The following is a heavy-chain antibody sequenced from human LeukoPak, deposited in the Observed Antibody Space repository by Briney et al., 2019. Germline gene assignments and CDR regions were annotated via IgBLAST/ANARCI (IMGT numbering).Heavy chain of an antibody. CDR1: GFTFSDYY. CDR3: ARETYSYVSPFDS. V-gene: IGHV3-7*05. J-gene: IGHJ4*02. D-gene: IGHD5-18*01. CDR2: IKQDGSEK. Sequence: PGGSLRLSCAASGFTFSDYYMSWVRQAPGKGLEWVANIKQDGSEKYYVDSVKGRFTISRDNAKNSLYLQMNSLRAEDTAVYYCARETYSYVSPFDSWGQGTLVTVSS.